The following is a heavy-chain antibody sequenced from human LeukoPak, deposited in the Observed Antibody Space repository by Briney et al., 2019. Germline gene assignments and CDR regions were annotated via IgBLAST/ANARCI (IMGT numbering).Heavy chain of an antibody. V-gene: IGHV1-18*01. CDR3: ARGLQPDYGGNSPLDY. Sequence: GASVKVSCKASGYTFTSYDISWVRQAPGQGLEWMGWISAYNGNTNYAQKLQGRVTMTTDTSTSTAYMELRSLRSDDTAVYYCARGLQPDYGGNSPLDYWGQGTLVTVSS. CDR2: ISAYNGNT. D-gene: IGHD4-23*01. J-gene: IGHJ4*02. CDR1: GYTFTSYD.